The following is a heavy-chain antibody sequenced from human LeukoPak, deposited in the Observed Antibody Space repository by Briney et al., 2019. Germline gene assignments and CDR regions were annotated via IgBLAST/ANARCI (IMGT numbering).Heavy chain of an antibody. CDR1: GFTFNILA. J-gene: IGHJ5*02. D-gene: IGHD1-1*01. Sequence: PGGSLRLSCAASGFTFNILAMTWVRQAPGKGLEWVSAISGSGGSTYYADSVKGRFTISRDNSKNTLYLQMNSLRAEDTAVYYCATDDKKTSSEYNWFDPWGQGTLVTVSS. V-gene: IGHV3-23*01. CDR3: ATDDKKTSSEYNWFDP. CDR2: ISGSGGST.